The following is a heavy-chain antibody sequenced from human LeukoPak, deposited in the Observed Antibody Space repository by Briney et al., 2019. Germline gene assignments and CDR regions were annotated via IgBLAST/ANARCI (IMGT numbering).Heavy chain of an antibody. Sequence: SETLSLTCAVYGGSFSGYYWSWIRQPPGKGLEWIGEINHSGSTNYNPSLKSRVTISVDTSKNQFSLKLSSVTAADTAVYHCARVVRRGYDSSGYLDYWGQGTLVTVSS. D-gene: IGHD3-22*01. CDR1: GGSFSGYY. CDR2: INHSGST. V-gene: IGHV4-34*01. CDR3: ARVVRRGYDSSGYLDY. J-gene: IGHJ4*02.